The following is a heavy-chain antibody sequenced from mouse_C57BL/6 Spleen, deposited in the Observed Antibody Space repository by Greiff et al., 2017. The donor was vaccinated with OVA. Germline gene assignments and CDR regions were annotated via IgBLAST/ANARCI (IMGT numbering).Heavy chain of an antibody. Sequence: EVKLVESGGGLVKPGGSLKLSCAASGFTFSDYGMHWVRQAPEKGLEWVAYISSGSSTIYYADTVKGRFTISRDKAKNTLFLQMTSLRSEDTAMYYCARNYYGSSGFAYWGQGTLVTVSA. D-gene: IGHD1-1*01. CDR3: ARNYYGSSGFAY. CDR2: ISSGSSTI. CDR1: GFTFSDYG. J-gene: IGHJ3*01. V-gene: IGHV5-17*01.